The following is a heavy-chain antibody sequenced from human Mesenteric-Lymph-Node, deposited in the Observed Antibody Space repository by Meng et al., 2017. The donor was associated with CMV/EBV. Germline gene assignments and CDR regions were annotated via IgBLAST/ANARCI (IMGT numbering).Heavy chain of an antibody. J-gene: IGHJ4*02. Sequence: SVKVSCKASGGTFSTYALNWVRQAPGQGLEWMGGIIPIFTTPNYAQKFQGRVTITTDESTSTAYMELSSLRSDDTAVYYCASGTVTTLRLDYWGQGTLVTVSS. D-gene: IGHD4-11*01. V-gene: IGHV1-69*05. CDR2: IIPIFTTP. CDR1: GGTFSTYA. CDR3: ASGTVTTLRLDY.